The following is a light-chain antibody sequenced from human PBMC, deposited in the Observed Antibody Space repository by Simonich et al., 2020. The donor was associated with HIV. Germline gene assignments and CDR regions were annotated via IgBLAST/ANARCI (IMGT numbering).Light chain of an antibody. CDR1: QNIRRF. Sequence: DIQMTQSPSSLSASVGDRVTITCRASQNIRRFLNWYQQKPGKAPKLLIYATSSLQGGVPSRFSGSGSGTDFTLTISSLQPEDVATYYCQKCNSAPFTFGPGTKVDI. V-gene: IGKV1-39*01. CDR3: QKCNSAPFT. J-gene: IGKJ3*01. CDR2: ATS.